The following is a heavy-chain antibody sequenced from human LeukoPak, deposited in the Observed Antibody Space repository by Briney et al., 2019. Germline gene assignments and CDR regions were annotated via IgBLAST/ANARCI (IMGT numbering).Heavy chain of an antibody. J-gene: IGHJ4*02. CDR3: ARAKAAAGIDYFDY. D-gene: IGHD6-13*01. Sequence: SETLSLTCTVSGASISDYYWNWIRQPPGKGLEWIGYIYYSGSTNYNPSLKSRVTISVDTSKNQFSLKLSPVTAADTAVYYCARAKAAAGIDYFDYWGQGTLVTVSS. CDR1: GASISDYY. V-gene: IGHV4-59*13. CDR2: IYYSGST.